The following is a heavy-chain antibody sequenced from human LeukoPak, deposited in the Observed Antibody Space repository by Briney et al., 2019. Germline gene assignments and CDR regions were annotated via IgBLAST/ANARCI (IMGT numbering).Heavy chain of an antibody. V-gene: IGHV4-31*02. CDR1: XXSXGGXY. J-gene: IGHJ5*02. Sequence: XXSXGGXYXSWIRQHPXKGLXXXGYIYYSGSAYYNPSLKSRFTISVDTSKNQFSLKLSSVTAADTAVYYCARVLFLLSNWFDPWGQGTRVTVSS. D-gene: IGHD3-9*01. CDR3: ARVLFLLSNWFDP. CDR2: IYYSGSA.